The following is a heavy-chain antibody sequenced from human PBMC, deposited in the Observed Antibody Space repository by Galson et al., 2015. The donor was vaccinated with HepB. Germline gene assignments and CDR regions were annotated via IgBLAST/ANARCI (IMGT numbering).Heavy chain of an antibody. CDR1: GFTFGDYA. D-gene: IGHD6-19*01. CDR2: IRSKAYGGTT. J-gene: IGHJ4*02. V-gene: IGHV3-49*03. CDR3: TRDGRQWLEGNYFDY. Sequence: SLRLSCAASGFTFGDYAMSWFRQAPGKGLEWVGFIRSKAYGGTTEYAASVKGRFTISRDDSKSIAYLQMNSLKTEDTAVYYCTRDGRQWLEGNYFDYWGQGTLVTVSS.